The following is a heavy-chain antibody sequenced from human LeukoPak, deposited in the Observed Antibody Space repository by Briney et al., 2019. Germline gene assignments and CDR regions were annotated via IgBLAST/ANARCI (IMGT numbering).Heavy chain of an antibody. J-gene: IGHJ5*02. D-gene: IGHD6-13*01. Sequence: GESLKISCKGSGYSFKYYWIGWVRQMPGKGLEWVGIIYPGDSETTYSPSFQGQVTISADKSISTAYLQWYSLKASDTAMYYCARQVDYTSSWYKYIWFDPWGQGTLVTVSS. CDR3: ARQVDYTSSWYKYIWFDP. V-gene: IGHV5-51*01. CDR1: GYSFKYYW. CDR2: IYPGDSET.